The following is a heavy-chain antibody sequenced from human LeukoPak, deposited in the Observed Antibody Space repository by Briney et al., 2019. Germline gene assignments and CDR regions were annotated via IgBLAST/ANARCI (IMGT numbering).Heavy chain of an antibody. Sequence: SETLSLTCAVSGGSISSSNWWSWIRQPPGKGLEWIGEINHSGSTNYNPSLKSRVTISVDTSKNQFSLKLSSVTAADTAVYYCARGRRYYGSGSYYNLFWFDPWGQGTLVTVSS. V-gene: IGHV4-4*02. CDR2: INHSGST. D-gene: IGHD3-10*01. J-gene: IGHJ5*02. CDR3: ARGRRYYGSGSYYNLFWFDP. CDR1: GGSISSSNW.